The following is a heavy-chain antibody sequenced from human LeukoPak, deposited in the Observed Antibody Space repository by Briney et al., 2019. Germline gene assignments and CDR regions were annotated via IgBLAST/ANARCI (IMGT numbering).Heavy chain of an antibody. V-gene: IGHV3-21*01. J-gene: IGHJ4*02. Sequence: PGGSLRLSCAASGFTFSSYSMNWVRQAPGKGLGWVSSISSSSSYIYYADSVKGRFTISRDNAKNSLYLQMNSLRAEDTAVYYCARQSYSSGSYYFDYWGQGTLVTVSS. CDR2: ISSSSSYI. D-gene: IGHD1-26*01. CDR3: ARQSYSSGSYYFDY. CDR1: GFTFSSYS.